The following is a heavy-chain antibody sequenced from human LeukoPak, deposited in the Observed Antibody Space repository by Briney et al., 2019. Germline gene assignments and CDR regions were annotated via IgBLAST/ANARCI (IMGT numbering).Heavy chain of an antibody. CDR1: GFTFSSYA. CDR2: LSGSGGST. D-gene: IGHD5-18*01. CDR3: AGRGYSYGFDY. V-gene: IGHV3-23*01. J-gene: IGHJ4*02. Sequence: GGSLRLSCAASGFTFSSYAMSWVRQAPGKGLEWVSALSGSGGSTYYADSVKGRFTIYRDNPKHTLYLQMNSLRDEDTAVYYCAGRGYSYGFDYWGQGTLVTVSS.